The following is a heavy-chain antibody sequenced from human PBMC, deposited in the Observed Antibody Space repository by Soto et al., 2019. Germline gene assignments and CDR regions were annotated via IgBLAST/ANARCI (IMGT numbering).Heavy chain of an antibody. CDR3: AAPTDTGTTAYDY. D-gene: IGHD1-7*01. CDR1: GGTFSSYT. Sequence: QVQLVQSGAEVQKPGSSVKVSCKVSGGTFSSYTISWVRQAPGQGLEWVGRIIPVLDIEKYAQKFQGRVTITEDKSTSKPYMELVSLRSEDTAVYYCAAPTDTGTTAYDYWGQGTLVNVSS. V-gene: IGHV1-69*02. J-gene: IGHJ4*02. CDR2: IIPVLDIE.